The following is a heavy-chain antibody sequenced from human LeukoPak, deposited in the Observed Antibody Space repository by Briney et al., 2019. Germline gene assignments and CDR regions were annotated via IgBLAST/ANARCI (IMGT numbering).Heavy chain of an antibody. Sequence: GGSLRLSCAVSGFTVSNNFMNWVRQAPGKGLEWVSVTHSDGTTYLADSVQGRFTISRDNSKNTLYLQMNSLRDEDTAVYYCARPSSLDGSGRYYIDYWGQGTLVTVSS. D-gene: IGHD3-10*01. J-gene: IGHJ4*02. CDR1: GFTVSNNF. CDR3: ARPSSLDGSGRYYIDY. CDR2: THSDGTT. V-gene: IGHV3-66*01.